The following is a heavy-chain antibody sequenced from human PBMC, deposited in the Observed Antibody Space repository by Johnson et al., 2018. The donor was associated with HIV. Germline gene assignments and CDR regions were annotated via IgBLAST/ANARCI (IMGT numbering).Heavy chain of an antibody. Sequence: ASGFTFSSYDMHWVRQATGKGLEWVSAIGTAGDTYYADSLKGRFTISRDNAKNSLYLQMNSLRAEDTAVCYCASWGVGSSWNHDAFDIWGQGTMVTVSS. CDR1: GFTFSSYD. V-gene: IGHV3-13*01. J-gene: IGHJ3*02. CDR2: IGTAGDT. CDR3: ASWGVGSSWNHDAFDI. D-gene: IGHD6-13*01.